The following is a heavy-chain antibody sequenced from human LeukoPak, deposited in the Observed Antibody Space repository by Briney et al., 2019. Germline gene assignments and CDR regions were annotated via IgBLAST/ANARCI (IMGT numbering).Heavy chain of an antibody. CDR3: ARALVVGATSAFDI. CDR2: ISYDGSNK. CDR1: GFTFTSFG. Sequence: GGSLRLSCAASGFTFTSFGMSWVRQAPGKGLEWVAVISYDGSNKYYADSVKGRFTISRDNSKNTLYLQMNSLRAEDTAVYYCARALVVGATSAFDIWGQGTMVTVSS. J-gene: IGHJ3*02. D-gene: IGHD1-26*01. V-gene: IGHV3-30*03.